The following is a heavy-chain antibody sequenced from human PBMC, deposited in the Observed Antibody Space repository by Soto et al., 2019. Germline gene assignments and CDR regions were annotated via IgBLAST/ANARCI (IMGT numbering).Heavy chain of an antibody. J-gene: IGHJ3*02. CDR1: GYTFTSYG. V-gene: IGHV1-18*01. CDR3: ERCRIWRGHPDAFDI. CDR2: ISAYNGNT. D-gene: IGHD3-3*01. Sequence: ASVKVSCKASGYTFTSYGISWVRQAPGQGLEWMGWISAYNGNTSYAQKLQGRVTMTTDTSTSTAYMELRSLRSDDKAVYYCERCRIWRGHPDAFDIWGQAIMVTVS.